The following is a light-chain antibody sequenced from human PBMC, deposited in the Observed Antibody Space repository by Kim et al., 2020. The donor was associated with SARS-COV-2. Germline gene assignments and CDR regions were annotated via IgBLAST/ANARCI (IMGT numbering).Light chain of an antibody. J-gene: IGKJ1*01. CDR1: QSIRSN. CDR2: GAS. V-gene: IGKV3-20*01. Sequence: LSPGERATLTCRASQSIRSNVVWTPHKPGQAPRLLIYGASSRATGIPDRFSGSGSGTDFTLTINRLEPEDFAVYYCDQYAGAPWTLGQGTKVDIK. CDR3: DQYAGAPWT.